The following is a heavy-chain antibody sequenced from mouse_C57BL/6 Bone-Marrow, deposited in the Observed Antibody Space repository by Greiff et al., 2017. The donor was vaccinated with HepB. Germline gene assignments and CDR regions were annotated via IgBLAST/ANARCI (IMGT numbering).Heavy chain of an antibody. V-gene: IGHV1-74*01. CDR2: IHPSDSDT. CDR1: GYTFTSYW. D-gene: IGHD1-1*01. CDR3: ATGVTTVVDPWYFDV. Sequence: QVQLQQPGAELVKPGASVKVSCKASGYTFTSYWMHWVKQRPGQGLEWIGRIHPSDSDTNYNQKFKGKATLTVDKSSSTAYMQRSSLTSEDSAVYYWATGVTTVVDPWYFDVWGTGTTVTVSS. J-gene: IGHJ1*03.